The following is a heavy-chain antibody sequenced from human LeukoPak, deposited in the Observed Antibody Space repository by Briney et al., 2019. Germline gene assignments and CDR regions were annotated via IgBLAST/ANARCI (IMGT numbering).Heavy chain of an antibody. CDR3: ARDWAVVITRWAFDI. V-gene: IGHV3-23*01. J-gene: IGHJ3*02. Sequence: GGSLRLSCAASGFTFSSYAMSWVRQAPGKGLEWVSAISGSGGSTYYADSVKGRFTISRDNSKNTLYLQMNSLRAEDTAVYYCARDWAVVITRWAFDIWGQGTMVTVSS. CDR2: ISGSGGST. D-gene: IGHD3-22*01. CDR1: GFTFSSYA.